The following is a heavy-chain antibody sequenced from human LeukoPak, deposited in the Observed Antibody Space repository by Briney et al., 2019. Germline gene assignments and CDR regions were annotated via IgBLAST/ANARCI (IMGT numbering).Heavy chain of an antibody. CDR2: IYSGGST. CDR3: AKVRGVVGATSAAFDI. CDR1: GFTVSSNY. D-gene: IGHD1-26*01. Sequence: GGSLRLSCAASGFTVSSNYMSWVRQAPGKGLEWVSVIYSGGSTYYADSVKGRFTISRDNSKNTLYLQMNSLRAEDTAVYYCAKVRGVVGATSAAFDIWGQGTMVTVSS. V-gene: IGHV3-53*05. J-gene: IGHJ3*02.